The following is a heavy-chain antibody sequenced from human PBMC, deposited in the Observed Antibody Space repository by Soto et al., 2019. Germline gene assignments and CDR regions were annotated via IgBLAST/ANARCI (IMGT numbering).Heavy chain of an antibody. CDR3: ARGYSSSWYYYYYGMDV. J-gene: IGHJ6*02. V-gene: IGHV3-11*04. Sequence: GGSLRLSCAASGFTFSDYYMSWIRQAPGKGLEWVSYISSSGSTIYYADSVKGRFTISRDNAKNTLYLQMNSLRAEDTAVYYCARGYSSSWYYYYYGMDVWGQGTTVTVSS. D-gene: IGHD6-13*01. CDR1: GFTFSDYY. CDR2: ISSSGSTI.